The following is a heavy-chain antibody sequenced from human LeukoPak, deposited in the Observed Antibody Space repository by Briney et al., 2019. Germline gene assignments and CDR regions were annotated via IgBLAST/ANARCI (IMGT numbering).Heavy chain of an antibody. J-gene: IGHJ4*02. CDR2: IIPIFGTA. V-gene: IGHV1-69*06. D-gene: IGHD3-22*01. Sequence: ASVKVSCKASGGTFSSYAISWVRQAPGQGLEWMGGIIPIFGTANYAQKFQGRVTITADKSTSTAYMELSSLRSEDTAVYYCARVQGYYDSSGYYYLGLGVDYWGQGTLVTVSS. CDR3: ARVQGYYDSSGYYYLGLGVDY. CDR1: GGTFSSYA.